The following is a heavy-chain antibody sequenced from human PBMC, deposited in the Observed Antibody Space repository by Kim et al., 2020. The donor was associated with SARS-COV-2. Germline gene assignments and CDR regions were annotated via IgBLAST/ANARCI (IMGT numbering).Heavy chain of an antibody. Sequence: ASVKVSCKASGYTFTSYGISWVRQAPGQGLEWMGWISAYNGNTNYAQKLQGRVTMTTDTSTSTAYMELRSLRSDDTAVYYCARDRGVRGYNWFDPWGQGTLVTVSS. J-gene: IGHJ5*02. CDR3: ARDRGVRGYNWFDP. CDR1: GYTFTSYG. CDR2: ISAYNGNT. D-gene: IGHD3-10*01. V-gene: IGHV1-18*01.